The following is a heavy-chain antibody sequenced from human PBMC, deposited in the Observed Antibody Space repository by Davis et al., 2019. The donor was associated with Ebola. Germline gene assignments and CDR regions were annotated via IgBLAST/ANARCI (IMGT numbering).Heavy chain of an antibody. CDR2: INPSGGST. V-gene: IGHV1-46*01. CDR3: ARDGGYCSSTSCYSFDY. J-gene: IGHJ4*02. Sequence: ASVKVSCKASGYTFTSYYMHWVRQAPGQGLEWMGIINPSGGSTSYAQKFQGRVTMTRDTSTSTVYMELSSLRSEDTAVYYCARDGGYCSSTSCYSFDYWGQGTLVTVSS. D-gene: IGHD2-2*01. CDR1: GYTFTSYY.